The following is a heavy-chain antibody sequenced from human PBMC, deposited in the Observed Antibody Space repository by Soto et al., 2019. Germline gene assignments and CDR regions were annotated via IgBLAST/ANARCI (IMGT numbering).Heavy chain of an antibody. V-gene: IGHV1-46*01. CDR2: INPSGGST. D-gene: IGHD6-19*01. CDR1: GYTFTSYY. Sequence: GASVKVSCKASGYTFTSYYMHWVRQAPGQGLEWMGIINPSGGSTSYAQKFQGRVTMTRDTSTSTVYMELSSLRSEDTAVYYCAREGLAVAGTGGPYYYYGMDVRGQGTTVTVSS. J-gene: IGHJ6*02. CDR3: AREGLAVAGTGGPYYYYGMDV.